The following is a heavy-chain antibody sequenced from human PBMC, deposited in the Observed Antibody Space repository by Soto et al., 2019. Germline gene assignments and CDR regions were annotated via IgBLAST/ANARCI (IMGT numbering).Heavy chain of an antibody. CDR3: ARDGGRDGYFGNWLDP. V-gene: IGHV1-69*12. CDR1: GGTFSNYA. Sequence: QVQLVQSGAEVKKPGSSVKVLCKASGGTFSNYAISWVRQAPGQGLEWVGRIIPIFGTTKFAQKFQGRVTITADEPTTTAYMELSGLRSEDTAVYYCARDGGRDGYFGNWLDPWGQGTLVTVSS. J-gene: IGHJ5*02. D-gene: IGHD6-25*01. CDR2: IIPIFGTT.